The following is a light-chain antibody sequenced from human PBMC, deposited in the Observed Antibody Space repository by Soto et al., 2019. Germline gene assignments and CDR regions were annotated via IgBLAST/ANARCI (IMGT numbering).Light chain of an antibody. J-gene: IGLJ3*02. CDR3: VLYMGGSWV. V-gene: IGLV8-61*01. CDR1: SGSVSTSYY. Sequence: QTVVTQEPSFSVSPGGTVTLTCGLSSGSVSTSYYPSWYQQTPGQAPRTLLYSTNIRSSGVPDRFSGSILGNKAALTITGAQADDESDYYCVLYMGGSWVFGGGTQLTVL. CDR2: STN.